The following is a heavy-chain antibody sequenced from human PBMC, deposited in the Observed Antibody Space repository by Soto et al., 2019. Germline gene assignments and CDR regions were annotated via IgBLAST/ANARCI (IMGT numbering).Heavy chain of an antibody. CDR2: ISSSSSYI. J-gene: IGHJ6*02. Sequence: GGSLRLSCAASGFTFSSYSMNWVRQAPGKGLEWVSSISSSSSYIYYADSVKGRFTISRDNAKNSLYLQMNSLRAEDTAVYYCARGGGYYYGMGVWGPGTTVTVYS. CDR1: GFTFSSYS. V-gene: IGHV3-21*01. CDR3: ARGGGYYYGMGV. D-gene: IGHD2-15*01.